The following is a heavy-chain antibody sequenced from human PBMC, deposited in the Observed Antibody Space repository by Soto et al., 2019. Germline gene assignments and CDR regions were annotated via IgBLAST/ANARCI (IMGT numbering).Heavy chain of an antibody. CDR3: ARITPYESSGYYPDY. D-gene: IGHD3-22*01. CDR1: GFSLSTSGVG. Sequence: SGPTLVNPTQTLTLTCTFSGFSLSTSGVGVGWIRQPPRKALEWLALIYWDDYKRYSPSLRSRLTIAKDTSKNQVVLTMTIMDPVDTATYYCARITPYESSGYYPDYWGQGTLVTVSS. J-gene: IGHJ4*02. CDR2: IYWDDYK. V-gene: IGHV2-5*02.